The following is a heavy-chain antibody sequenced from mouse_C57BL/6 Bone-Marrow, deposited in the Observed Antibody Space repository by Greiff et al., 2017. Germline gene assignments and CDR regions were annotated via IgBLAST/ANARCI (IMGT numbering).Heavy chain of an antibody. CDR3: ARHEGLRRGDYYAMDY. D-gene: IGHD2-4*01. V-gene: IGHV5-15*01. J-gene: IGHJ4*01. CDR1: GFTFSDYG. CDR2: ISNLAYSI. Sequence: EVMLVESGGGLVQPGGSLKLSCAASGFTFSDYGMAWVRQAPRKGPEWVAFISNLAYSIYYADTVTGRFTISRENAKNTLYLEMSSLRSEDTAMYYCARHEGLRRGDYYAMDYWGQGTSVTVSS.